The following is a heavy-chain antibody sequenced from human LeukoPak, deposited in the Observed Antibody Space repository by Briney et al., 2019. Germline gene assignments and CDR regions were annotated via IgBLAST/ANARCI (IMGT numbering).Heavy chain of an antibody. V-gene: IGHV3-13*04. D-gene: IGHD3-16*01. J-gene: IGHJ4*02. CDR1: GFTFSSYD. Sequence: PGGSLRLSCAASGFTFSSYDMHWVRQATGKGLEWVSAIGTAGDTYYPGSVKGRFTISRENAKNSLYLQMNSLRAEDTAAYYCARGYVWGSEGDYFDYWGQGTLVTVSS. CDR3: ARGYVWGSEGDYFDY. CDR2: IGTAGDT.